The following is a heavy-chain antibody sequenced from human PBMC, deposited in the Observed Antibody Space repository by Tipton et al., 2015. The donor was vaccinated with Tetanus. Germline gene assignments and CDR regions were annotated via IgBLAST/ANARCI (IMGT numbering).Heavy chain of an antibody. CDR1: GGSINPYY. CDR3: ARSGGRRYAFDI. Sequence: LRLSCTVSGGSINPYYWSWIRQPPGKGLEWIGNVFYSGSTDLNPSLKSRVTISVDTSNNLFSLKLTSVTTADTAVYYCARSGGRRYAFDIWGQGTMVTVSS. D-gene: IGHD3-16*01. CDR2: VFYSGST. V-gene: IGHV4-59*01. J-gene: IGHJ3*02.